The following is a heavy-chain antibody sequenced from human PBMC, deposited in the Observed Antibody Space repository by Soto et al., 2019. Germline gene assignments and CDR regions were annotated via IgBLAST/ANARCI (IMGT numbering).Heavy chain of an antibody. Sequence: GGSLILSCAASGLTFNRYWMHWVRHAPGKGLVWVSHINTDGTNSNYADSVKGRFTISRDNAKSTLFLQMNSLRDEDTAVYYCAREFCSGGNCYTYYFDPWGQGIPVTVSS. J-gene: IGHJ5*02. CDR1: GLTFNRYW. CDR3: AREFCSGGNCYTYYFDP. CDR2: INTDGTNS. V-gene: IGHV3-74*01. D-gene: IGHD2-15*01.